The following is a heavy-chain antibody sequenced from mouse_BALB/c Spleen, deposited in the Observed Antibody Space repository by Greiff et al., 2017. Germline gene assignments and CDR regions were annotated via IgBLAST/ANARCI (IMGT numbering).Heavy chain of an antibody. Sequence: VKLMESGAELVRPGSSVKISCKASGYAFSSYWMNWVKQRPGQGLEWIGQIYPGDGDTNYNGKFKGKATLTADKSSSTAYMQLSSLTSEDSAVYFCARLGPLYAMDYWGQGTSVTVSS. J-gene: IGHJ4*01. V-gene: IGHV1-80*01. CDR1: GYAFSSYW. D-gene: IGHD6-1*01. CDR3: ARLGPLYAMDY. CDR2: IYPGDGDT.